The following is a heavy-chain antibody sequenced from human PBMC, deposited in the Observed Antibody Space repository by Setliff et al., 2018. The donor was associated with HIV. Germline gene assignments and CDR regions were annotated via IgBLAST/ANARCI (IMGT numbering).Heavy chain of an antibody. Sequence: ASVKVSCKASGYIFTSYGISWQRQAPGQGLERMGWISAYSGDTDYAQEVLGRITMTTDTSTKTAYMELRGLRSADTAVYFCARDYRGELHFWGQGTLVTVSS. J-gene: IGHJ4*02. CDR1: GYIFTSYG. D-gene: IGHD1-26*01. CDR3: ARDYRGELHF. CDR2: ISAYSGDT. V-gene: IGHV1-18*01.